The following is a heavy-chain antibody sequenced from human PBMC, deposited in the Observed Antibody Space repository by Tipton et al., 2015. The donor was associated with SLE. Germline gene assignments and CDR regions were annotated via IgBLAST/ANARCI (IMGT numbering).Heavy chain of an antibody. V-gene: IGHV4-38-2*02. CDR3: ARSFYSFDY. D-gene: IGHD2-21*01. CDR1: GHSISSGYY. Sequence: GLVKPSETLSLICNVSGHSISSGYYWGWIRQFPGKGLEWIGSMYQSGSTYYNPSLKSRVTISVDTSKNQFSLKVNSVTAADTAVYYCARSFYSFDYWGQGTLVSVSS. CDR2: MYQSGST. J-gene: IGHJ4*02.